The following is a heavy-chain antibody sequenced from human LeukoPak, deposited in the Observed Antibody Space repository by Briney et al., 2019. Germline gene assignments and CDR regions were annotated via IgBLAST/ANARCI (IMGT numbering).Heavy chain of an antibody. CDR3: ARDWGSGLSDP. V-gene: IGHV4-59*12. CDR2: IYYSGST. D-gene: IGHD6-19*01. CDR1: GGSISNYY. Sequence: SETLSLTCTVSGGSISNYYWSWIRQPPGKGLELIGYIYYSGSTNYNPSLKSRVTISEDTSKNQFSLKVNSVTAADTAVDYCARDWGSGLSDPWGQGTLVTVSS. J-gene: IGHJ5*02.